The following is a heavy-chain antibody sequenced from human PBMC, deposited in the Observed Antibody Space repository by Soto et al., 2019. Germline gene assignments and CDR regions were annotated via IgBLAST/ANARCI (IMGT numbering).Heavy chain of an antibody. D-gene: IGHD4-17*01. CDR2: IKPDGTMT. V-gene: IGHV3-74*01. CDR1: GFTFTTYW. CDR3: VSASYGDHEYFQN. Sequence: GGSLRLSCAASGFTFTTYWMHWVRQAPGEGLVWVSRIKPDGTMTNYADSVKGRFTISRDNANNTLYLQMNSLRAEDTAVYFCVSASYGDHEYFQNWGQGTLVTVSS. J-gene: IGHJ1*01.